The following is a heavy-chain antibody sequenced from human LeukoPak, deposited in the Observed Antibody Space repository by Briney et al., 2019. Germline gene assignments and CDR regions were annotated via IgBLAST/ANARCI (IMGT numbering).Heavy chain of an antibody. J-gene: IGHJ4*02. V-gene: IGHV5-51*01. D-gene: IGHD1-26*01. CDR3: ARGLGVGATWNFDS. CDR1: GYSFPSYW. Sequence: GEPLKISCKGSGYSFPSYWIGWVRHMPGKGLEWMGIIYPGDSDTRYSPSFQGQVTISADKSISAASLQWSSLRASDTGMYYCARGLGVGATWNFDSWGQGTLDTVSS. CDR2: IYPGDSDT.